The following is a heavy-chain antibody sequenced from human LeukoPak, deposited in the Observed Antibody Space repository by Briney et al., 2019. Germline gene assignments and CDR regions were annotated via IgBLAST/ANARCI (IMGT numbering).Heavy chain of an antibody. J-gene: IGHJ4*02. CDR2: IKQDGSEK. D-gene: IGHD3-16*01. CDR1: GFTFSSYW. Sequence: GGSLRLSCAASGFTFSSYWMSWVRQAPGKGLEWVADIKQDGSEKYYVDSVKGRFTISRDNAENSLFLQMNSLRAEDTAVYYCAALWEGGYWGQGTLVTVSS. CDR3: AALWEGGY. V-gene: IGHV3-7*01.